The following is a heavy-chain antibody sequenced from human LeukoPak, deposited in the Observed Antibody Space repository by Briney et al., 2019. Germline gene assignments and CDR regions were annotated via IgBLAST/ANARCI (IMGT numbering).Heavy chain of an antibody. CDR3: ARDGQREEYGSGWYTPFRPWYFDL. CDR2: STPSGSST. CDR1: GYTFTNYY. Sequence: ASVKVSCKASGYTFTNYYIHWVRQAPGQGLEWMGISTPSGSSTSYTQKFQGRVTMTWDTSTSTVYMELNSLRSDDTAVYYCARDGQREEYGSGWYTPFRPWYFDLWGRGTLVTVSS. V-gene: IGHV1-46*01. J-gene: IGHJ2*01. D-gene: IGHD6-19*01.